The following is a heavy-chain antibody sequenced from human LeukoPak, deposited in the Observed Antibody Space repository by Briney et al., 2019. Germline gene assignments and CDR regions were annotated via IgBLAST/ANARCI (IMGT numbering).Heavy chain of an antibody. CDR1: GFTFSSYV. CDR2: ISYAGTNK. CDR3: ARTGLTYLITVTTWFDY. D-gene: IGHD4-17*01. Sequence: GGSLRLSCAASGFTFSSYVMNWVRQAPGKGLEWVAVISYAGTNKYYADSVKGRFTISRDNSKNTLYLQMNSLRAEDTAVYYCARTGLTYLITVTTWFDYWGQGTLVTVSS. V-gene: IGHV3-30*04. J-gene: IGHJ4*02.